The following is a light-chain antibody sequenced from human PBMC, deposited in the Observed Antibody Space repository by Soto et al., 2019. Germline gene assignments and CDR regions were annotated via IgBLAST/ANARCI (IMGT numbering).Light chain of an antibody. J-gene: IGLJ2*01. CDR1: SGHSSYA. V-gene: IGLV4-69*01. CDR2: LNNDGSH. Sequence: QPVLTQSPSASASLGASVKLTCTLSSGHSSYAIAWHQKQPGKGPRYLMDLNNDGSHTKGDGSPDRFSGSSAGADRYLISSSLQSEDEADYYCQTWGTGFQFFGGGTKLTVL. CDR3: QTWGTGFQF.